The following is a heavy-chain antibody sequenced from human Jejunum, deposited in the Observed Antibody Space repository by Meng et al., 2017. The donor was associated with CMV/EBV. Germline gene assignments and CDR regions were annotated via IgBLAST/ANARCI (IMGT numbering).Heavy chain of an antibody. D-gene: IGHD2-15*01. CDR2: IKPDGSEY. CDR3: AREMRYCSGNTCYTNWYFDL. J-gene: IGHJ2*01. CDR1: YW. Sequence: YWLSWVRQATGEGLEWVANIKPDGSEYYFADSVRGRFRISRDNAKNSLYLQMYSLGADDTAVYYCAREMRYCSGNTCYTNWYFDLWGRGTLVTVSS. V-gene: IGHV3-7*01.